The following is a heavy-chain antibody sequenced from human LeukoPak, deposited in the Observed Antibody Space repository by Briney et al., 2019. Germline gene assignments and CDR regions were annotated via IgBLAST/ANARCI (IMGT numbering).Heavy chain of an antibody. D-gene: IGHD2-21*01. CDR1: GGTFSSYA. J-gene: IGHJ5*02. CDR3: ARVTYNWFDP. V-gene: IGHV1-69*05. Sequence: SVEVSCKASGGTFSSYAISWVRQAPGQGLEWMGRIIPIFGTANYAQKFQGRVTITTDESTSTAYMELSSLRSEDTAVYYCARVTYNWFDPWGQGTLVTVSS. CDR2: IIPIFGTA.